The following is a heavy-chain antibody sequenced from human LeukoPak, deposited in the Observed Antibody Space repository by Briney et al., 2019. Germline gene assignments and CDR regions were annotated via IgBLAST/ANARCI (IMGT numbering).Heavy chain of an antibody. Sequence: SETLSLTCAVSGGSFSGYYWSWIRQPPGKGLKWIGEINHSGSTNYNPSLKSRVTISVDTSKNQFSLKLSSVTAADTAVYYCARGNALLRPVTTREYMDYWGQGTLVTVSS. CDR2: INHSGST. D-gene: IGHD4-17*01. V-gene: IGHV4-34*01. CDR1: GGSFSGYY. CDR3: ARGNALLRPVTTREYMDY. J-gene: IGHJ4*02.